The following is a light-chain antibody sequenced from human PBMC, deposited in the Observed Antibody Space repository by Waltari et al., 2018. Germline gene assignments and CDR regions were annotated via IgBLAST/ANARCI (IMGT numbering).Light chain of an antibody. Sequence: DILMTQSPSSLSASVGDRVTITCQASQDISHYLNWYQQKPGKAPKLLSYDASNLATGVPSRFSGSRSGTDFTLTISSLLPEDFATDYCQQYDSLWTFGPGTKVEL. CDR3: QQYDSLWT. J-gene: IGKJ1*01. CDR2: DAS. CDR1: QDISHY. V-gene: IGKV1-33*01.